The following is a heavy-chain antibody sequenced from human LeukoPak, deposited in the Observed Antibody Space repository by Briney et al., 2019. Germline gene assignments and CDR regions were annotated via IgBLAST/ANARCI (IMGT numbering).Heavy chain of an antibody. D-gene: IGHD3-10*01. V-gene: IGHV3-43*01. CDR1: GFTFDHYT. Sequence: GGSLRLSCAASGFTFDHYTIHWVRQAPGKGLEWVSLISWDGDSTFYADSVKGRFTISRDNSKKSLYLQMNNLRTEDTALYYCAKDPIVRGVIITSWFDPWGQGTLVTVSS. CDR3: AKDPIVRGVIITSWFDP. J-gene: IGHJ5*02. CDR2: ISWDGDST.